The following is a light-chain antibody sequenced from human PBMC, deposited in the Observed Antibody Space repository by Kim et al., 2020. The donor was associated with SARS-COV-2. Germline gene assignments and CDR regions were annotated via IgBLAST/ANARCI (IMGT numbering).Light chain of an antibody. V-gene: IGKV3-20*01. CDR2: GAS. CDR3: QQYGSSRGLT. Sequence: PGERATLSCRASQSVSSIYLAWYQQKPGQAPRLLIYGASSRATGIPDRFSGSGSGTDFTLTISRLEPEDFAVYYCQQYGSSRGLTFGGGTKVEIK. J-gene: IGKJ4*01. CDR1: QSVSSIY.